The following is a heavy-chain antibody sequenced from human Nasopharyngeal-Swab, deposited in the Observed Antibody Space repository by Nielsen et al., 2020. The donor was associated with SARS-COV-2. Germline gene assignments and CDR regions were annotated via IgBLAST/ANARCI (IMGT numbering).Heavy chain of an antibody. D-gene: IGHD3-16*01. Sequence: GESLKISCAASGFTFSSYAMIWVRQAPGKGLEWVSGISVSGGSTYYADSVKGRFTISRDNSKNTLYLQMNSLRAEDTAVYYCARGIGWFADWGQGTLITVSS. CDR2: ISVSGGST. CDR1: GFTFSSYA. CDR3: ARGIGWFAD. V-gene: IGHV3-23*01. J-gene: IGHJ5*02.